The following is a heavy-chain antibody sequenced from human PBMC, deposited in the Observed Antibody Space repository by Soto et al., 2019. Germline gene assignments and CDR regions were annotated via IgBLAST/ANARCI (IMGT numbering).Heavy chain of an antibody. CDR1: GGSISSGGYY. Sequence: QVQLQESGPGLVKPSQTRSITCTVSGGSISSGGYYWSWIRQHPGKGLEWIGYIYYSGSTYYNPSLKSRVTISVDTSKNQFSLKLSSVTAADTAVYYCARDYGDFPDAFDIWGQGTMVTVSS. V-gene: IGHV4-31*03. D-gene: IGHD4-17*01. CDR3: ARDYGDFPDAFDI. J-gene: IGHJ3*02. CDR2: IYYSGST.